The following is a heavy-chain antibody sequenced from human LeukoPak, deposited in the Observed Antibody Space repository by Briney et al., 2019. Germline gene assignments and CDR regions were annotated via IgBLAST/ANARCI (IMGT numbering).Heavy chain of an antibody. V-gene: IGHV3-48*03. Sequence: GGSLRPSCAASGFTFSSYEMNWVRQAPGKGLEWVSYISSSGSTIYYADSVKGRFTISRDNAKNSLYLQMNSLRAEDTAVYYCARDLISYDILTGYYGYGMDVWGQGTTVTVSS. CDR2: ISSSGSTI. D-gene: IGHD3-9*01. CDR3: ARDLISYDILTGYYGYGMDV. J-gene: IGHJ6*02. CDR1: GFTFSSYE.